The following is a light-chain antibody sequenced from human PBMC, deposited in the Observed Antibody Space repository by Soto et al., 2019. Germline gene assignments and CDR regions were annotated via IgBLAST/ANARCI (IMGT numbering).Light chain of an antibody. Sequence: EIVLTQSPGTLSLSPGERATLSCRASQSVSSSYLAWYQQKPGQAPRLLIYGASSSATGLPERFSGRGSGTYFTVTISRLEPEDSAVYYCQQYDSSPVTFGQGTKVEIK. CDR2: GAS. CDR3: QQYDSSPVT. V-gene: IGKV3-20*01. CDR1: QSVSSSY. J-gene: IGKJ1*01.